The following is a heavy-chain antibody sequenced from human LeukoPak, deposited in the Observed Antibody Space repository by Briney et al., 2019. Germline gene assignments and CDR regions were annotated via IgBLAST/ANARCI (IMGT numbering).Heavy chain of an antibody. CDR1: GFTFSSYA. D-gene: IGHD3-3*01. CDR2: ISGSGGRT. V-gene: IGHV3-23*01. Sequence: GGSLRLSCAASGFTFSSYAMSWVRQAPGEGLEWGSAISGSGGRTYYADSVKGRFTISRDNSKNTLYMQMNSLRAEDTPVYYSAKGTIFGVVMYYYMDVWGKGATVTVSS. CDR3: AKGTIFGVVMYYYMDV. J-gene: IGHJ6*03.